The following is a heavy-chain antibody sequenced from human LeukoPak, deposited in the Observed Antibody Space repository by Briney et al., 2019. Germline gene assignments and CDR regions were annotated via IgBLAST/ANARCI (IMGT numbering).Heavy chain of an antibody. V-gene: IGHV3-33*01. Sequence: GGSLRLSCSASGFTFSSYGMHWVRQAPGKGLEWVAVIWNDGSHQYYADSGKGRFTISRDNSRNTVYLQMNRLRVEDTAVYYCARDATEYGDSHFDWWGQGTLVTVSS. CDR1: GFTFSSYG. J-gene: IGHJ4*02. D-gene: IGHD4-17*01. CDR3: ARDATEYGDSHFDW. CDR2: IWNDGSHQ.